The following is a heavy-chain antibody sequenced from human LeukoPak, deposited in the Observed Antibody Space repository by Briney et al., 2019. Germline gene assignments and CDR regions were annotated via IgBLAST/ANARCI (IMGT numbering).Heavy chain of an antibody. CDR1: GFTFSSYG. J-gene: IGHJ3*02. D-gene: IGHD3-10*01. CDR2: FSGSGGST. CDR3: ARTGLLGVRGVINDAFDI. V-gene: IGHV3-23*01. Sequence: GGSLRLSCAASGFTFSSYGMSWVRQAPGKGLEWVSTFSGSGGSTYFADSVKGRFTISRDNSKNTLYLQMNSLRAEDTAVYYCARTGLLGVRGVINDAFDIWGQGTMVTVSS.